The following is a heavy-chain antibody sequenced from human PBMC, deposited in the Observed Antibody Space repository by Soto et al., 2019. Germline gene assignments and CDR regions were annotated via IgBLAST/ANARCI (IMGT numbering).Heavy chain of an antibody. CDR1: GYTLTELS. V-gene: IGHV1-24*01. CDR2: FDPEDGET. D-gene: IGHD3-10*01. J-gene: IGHJ6*02. Sequence: ASVKVSCKVSGYTLTELSMHWVRQAPGKGLEWMGGFDPEDGETIYAQKFQGRVTMTEDTSTDTAYMELSSLRSEDTAVYYCATDLRHSLLWFGESSLGDVWGQGTTVTVSS. CDR3: ATDLRHSLLWFGESSLGDV.